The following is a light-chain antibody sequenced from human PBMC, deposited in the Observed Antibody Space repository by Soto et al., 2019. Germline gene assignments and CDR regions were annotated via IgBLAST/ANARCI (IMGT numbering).Light chain of an antibody. CDR3: QSYDRSLSAV. J-gene: IGLJ3*02. Sequence: QSALTQPPSVSGAPGQRGTISCTGSSSNIGAGYDVHWYQQLPGTAPKLLIYGNSNRPSGVPDRFSGSKSGTSASLAITGLQAEDEADYYCQSYDRSLSAVFGGGTQLTVL. V-gene: IGLV1-40*01. CDR1: SSNIGAGYD. CDR2: GNS.